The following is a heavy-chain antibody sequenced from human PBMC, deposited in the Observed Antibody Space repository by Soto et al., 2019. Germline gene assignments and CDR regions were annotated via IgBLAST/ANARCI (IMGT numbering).Heavy chain of an antibody. CDR2: VYSLGST. Sequence: QVQLQESGPGLVKPSETLSLICTVYGDSINSSDSHWGWIRQPPGKGLEWSGSVYSLGSTHSNPSLKSRVTISVDTPGSQFTLKLRSVTAADTAVYYCARLYMALDYWGQVSLVTVSS. V-gene: IGHV4-39*01. CDR3: ARLYMALDY. CDR1: GDSINSSDSH. J-gene: IGHJ4*02. D-gene: IGHD3-10*01.